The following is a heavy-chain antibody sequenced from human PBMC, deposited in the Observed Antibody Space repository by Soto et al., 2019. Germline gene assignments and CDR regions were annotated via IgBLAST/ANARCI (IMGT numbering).Heavy chain of an antibody. J-gene: IGHJ4*02. CDR3: ARDMPYEAGSLAGCDY. CDR1: GNSFTTYL. CDR2: IYPGDSDT. D-gene: IGHD1-26*01. Sequence: PXESLKLSWQCSGNSFTTYLIGLVLQMPGKGLEWMGIIYPGDSDTRYSPSFQGQVTISVDTSKNQFSLRLTSVIAADTAVYYCARDMPYEAGSLAGCDYWGQGIQVTVSS. V-gene: IGHV5-51*01.